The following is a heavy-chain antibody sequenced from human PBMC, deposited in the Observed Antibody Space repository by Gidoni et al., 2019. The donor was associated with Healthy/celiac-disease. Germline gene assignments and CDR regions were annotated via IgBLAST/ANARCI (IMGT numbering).Heavy chain of an antibody. V-gene: IGHV4-39*01. CDR2: IYYSGST. D-gene: IGHD5-18*01. J-gene: IGHJ4*02. CDR3: ARQEFSMGTLTHFDY. Sequence: SIYYSGSTYYNPSLKSRVTISVDTSKNQFSLKLSSVTAADTAVYYCARQEFSMGTLTHFDYWGQGTLVTVSS.